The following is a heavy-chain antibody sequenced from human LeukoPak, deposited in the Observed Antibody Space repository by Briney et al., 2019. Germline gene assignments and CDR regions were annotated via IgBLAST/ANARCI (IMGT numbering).Heavy chain of an antibody. V-gene: IGHV3-23*01. CDR3: AKNVKSSGWYSDY. CDR2: ISGSGGST. D-gene: IGHD6-19*01. Sequence: GRSLRLSCAASGFTFNNFAMSWVRQAPGKGLEWVSAISGSGGSTYYADSVKGRFTISRDNSKNTLYLQMNSLRAEGTAVYYCAKNVKSSGWYSDYWGQGTLVTVSS. CDR1: GFTFNNFA. J-gene: IGHJ4*02.